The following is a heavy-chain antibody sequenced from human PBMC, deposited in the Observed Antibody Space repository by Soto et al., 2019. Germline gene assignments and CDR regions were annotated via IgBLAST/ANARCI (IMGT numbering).Heavy chain of an antibody. CDR1: GDTFSNYA. CDR3: ARDLGGCSAGSCRYNWFDP. Sequence: SVKVSCKASGDTFSNYAVSWVRQAPGQGLEWMGGIIPIYGTTNYAQRFQDRVTITADESTSTAYMELSSLRSEDTAVYYCARDLGGCSAGSCRYNWFDPWGQGTLVTV. D-gene: IGHD2-15*01. J-gene: IGHJ5*02. V-gene: IGHV1-69*13. CDR2: IIPIYGTT.